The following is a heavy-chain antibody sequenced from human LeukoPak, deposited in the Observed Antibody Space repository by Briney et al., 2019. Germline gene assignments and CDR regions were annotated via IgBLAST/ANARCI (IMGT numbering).Heavy chain of an antibody. CDR3: ARDRSNCGGDCYSWGADAFDI. Sequence: PGGSLRLSCAASGFTFSSYSMNWVRQAPGKGLEWVSSISSSSSYIYYADSVKGRFTISRDNAKNSLYLQMNSLRAEDTAVYYCARDRSNCGGDCYSWGADAFDIWGQGTMVTVSS. V-gene: IGHV3-21*01. CDR1: GFTFSSYS. CDR2: ISSSSSYI. J-gene: IGHJ3*02. D-gene: IGHD2-21*02.